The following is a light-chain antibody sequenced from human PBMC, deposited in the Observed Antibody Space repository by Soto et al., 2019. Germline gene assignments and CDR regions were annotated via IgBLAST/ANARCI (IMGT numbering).Light chain of an antibody. V-gene: IGLV2-14*03. Sequence: QSVLTQPASVSGSPGQSITISCTGTNSYIGGYNYVSWYQQHPGKAPKLMIYDVSNRPSGVSYRFSGSKSGNTASLTISGLQDEDEADYYCSSYTNRSTLGVFGGGTKLTVL. J-gene: IGLJ2*01. CDR2: DVS. CDR3: SSYTNRSTLGV. CDR1: NSYIGGYNY.